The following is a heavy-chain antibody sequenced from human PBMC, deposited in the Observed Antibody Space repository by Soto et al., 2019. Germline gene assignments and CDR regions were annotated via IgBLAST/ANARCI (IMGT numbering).Heavy chain of an antibody. V-gene: IGHV5-51*01. CDR1: GYSFTSYW. Sequence: PGESLKISCKGSGYSFTSYWIGWVRQMPGKGLEWMGIIYPGDSDTRYSPSFQGQVTISADKSISTAYLQWSSLKASDTAMYYCAMVVGSPLTGYAFDIWGQGTMVTVSS. CDR3: AMVVGSPLTGYAFDI. J-gene: IGHJ3*02. D-gene: IGHD2-15*01. CDR2: IYPGDSDT.